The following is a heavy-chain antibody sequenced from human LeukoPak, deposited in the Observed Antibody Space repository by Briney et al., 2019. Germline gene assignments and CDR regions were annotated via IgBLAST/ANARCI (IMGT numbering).Heavy chain of an antibody. D-gene: IGHD1-26*01. V-gene: IGHV4-59*01. J-gene: IGHJ6*02. Sequence: SETLSLTCTVSSGSISSYYWSWIRQPPGKGLEWIGYIYYSGSTNYSPSLKSRVTISVGTPKNQFSLKLSSVTAADTAVYYCARVGGSNYYYYGLDVWGQGTTVTVSS. CDR2: IYYSGST. CDR3: ARVGGSNYYYYGLDV. CDR1: SGSISSYY.